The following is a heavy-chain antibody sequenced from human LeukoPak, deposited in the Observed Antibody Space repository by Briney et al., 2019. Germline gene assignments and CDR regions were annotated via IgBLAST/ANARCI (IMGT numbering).Heavy chain of an antibody. D-gene: IGHD4-17*01. J-gene: IGHJ5*02. CDR1: GFTVSSNY. Sequence: GGSLRLSCAASGFTVSSNYMSWVRQAPGKGLGWVSVIYSGGSTYYADSVKGRFTISRDNSKNTLYLQMNSLRAEDTAVYYCARTVTSYNWFDPWGQGTLVTVSS. V-gene: IGHV3-53*01. CDR2: IYSGGST. CDR3: ARTVTSYNWFDP.